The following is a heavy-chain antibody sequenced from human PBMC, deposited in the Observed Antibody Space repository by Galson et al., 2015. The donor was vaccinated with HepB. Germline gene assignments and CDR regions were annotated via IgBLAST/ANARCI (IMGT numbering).Heavy chain of an antibody. Sequence: SVKVSCKASGYTFTSYGISWVRQAPGQGLEWMGWISAYNGNTNYAQKLQGRVTMTTDTSTSTAYMELRSLRSDDTAVYYCARDGYSGYDLNWFDPWGQGTLVTVSS. CDR1: GYTFTSYG. CDR2: ISAYNGNT. V-gene: IGHV1-18*01. D-gene: IGHD5-12*01. J-gene: IGHJ5*02. CDR3: ARDGYSGYDLNWFDP.